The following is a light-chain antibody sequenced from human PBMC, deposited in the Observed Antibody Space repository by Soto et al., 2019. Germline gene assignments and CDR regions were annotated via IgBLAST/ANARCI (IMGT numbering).Light chain of an antibody. CDR1: QGISSD. Sequence: AIRMTQSPSSLSASTGDRVTITCRASQGISSDLAWYQQKPGKAPKLLIYAASTLQSGVPSRFSGSGSGTDFTLTISCLQSEDFATYYCQQYYSYRTFGQGTKVEIK. CDR3: QQYYSYRT. J-gene: IGKJ1*01. V-gene: IGKV1-8*01. CDR2: AAS.